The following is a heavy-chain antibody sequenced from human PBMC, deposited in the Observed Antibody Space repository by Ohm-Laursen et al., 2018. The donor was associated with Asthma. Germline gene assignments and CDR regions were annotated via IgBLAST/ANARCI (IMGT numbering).Heavy chain of an antibody. CDR2: INSDGSSI. CDR1: GFSFSSHW. CDR3: ARELGVN. V-gene: IGHV3-74*01. Sequence: SLRLSCAASGFSFSSHWMHWVRQAPGRGLAWVSRINSDGSSISYADSVKGRFTISRDNAKNTVYLQMNSLRAEDTAVYYCARELGVNWGQGTLVAVSS. J-gene: IGHJ4*02. D-gene: IGHD2-8*01.